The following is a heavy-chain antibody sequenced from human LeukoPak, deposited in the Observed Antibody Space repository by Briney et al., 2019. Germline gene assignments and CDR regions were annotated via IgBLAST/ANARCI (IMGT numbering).Heavy chain of an antibody. V-gene: IGHV4-59*01. CDR3: ARDRGSSGLRDFDL. J-gene: IGHJ2*01. CDR2: IYYSGNT. D-gene: IGHD3-22*01. CDR1: GGSINSYY. Sequence: PSETLSLTCTVSGGSINSYYWSCIRQPPGKGLEWIGYIYYSGNTNYNPSLKSRASISIDTSKNQLSLQLSSVTAADTAVYYCARDRGSSGLRDFDLWGRGTLVTVSA.